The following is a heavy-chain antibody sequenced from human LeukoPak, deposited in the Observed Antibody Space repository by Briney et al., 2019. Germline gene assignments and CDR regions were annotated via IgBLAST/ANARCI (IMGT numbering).Heavy chain of an antibody. D-gene: IGHD4-17*01. CDR3: ANYYGDYNGY. V-gene: IGHV3-23*01. Sequence: GGSLRLSCAASGFTFSNAWMNWVRQVPGKGLEWVSVISGSGDNTYYADSVKGRFTISRDNSKNMLYLQMNSLRAEDTAVYYCANYYGDYNGYWGQGTLVTVSS. CDR2: ISGSGDNT. J-gene: IGHJ4*02. CDR1: GFTFSNAW.